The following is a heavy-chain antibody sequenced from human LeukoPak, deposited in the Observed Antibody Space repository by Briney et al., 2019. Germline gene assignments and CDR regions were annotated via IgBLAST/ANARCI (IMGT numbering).Heavy chain of an antibody. CDR3: AKIAVAGTSGY. V-gene: IGHV3-48*01. D-gene: IGHD6-19*01. J-gene: IGHJ4*02. CDR1: GFTFSSYS. Sequence: GGSLRLSCAASGFTFSSYSMNWVRQAPGKGLEWVSYISSSSSTIYYADSVKGRFTISRDNAKNTLYLQMNSLRAEDTAVYYCAKIAVAGTSGYWGQGTLVTVSS. CDR2: ISSSSSTI.